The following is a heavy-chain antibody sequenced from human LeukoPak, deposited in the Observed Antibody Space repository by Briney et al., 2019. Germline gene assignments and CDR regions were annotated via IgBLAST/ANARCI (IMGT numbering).Heavy chain of an antibody. CDR2: IYYSGST. V-gene: IGHV4-31*03. D-gene: IGHD6-13*01. Sequence: PSETLSLTCTVSGGSISSGGYYWSWIRQHPGKGLEWIGYIYYSGSTYYNPSLKSRVTISVDTSKNQFSLKLSSVTAADTAVYYCARGAGYSSSWYGNRFDPWGQGTLVTVSS. J-gene: IGHJ5*02. CDR3: ARGAGYSSSWYGNRFDP. CDR1: GGSISSGGYY.